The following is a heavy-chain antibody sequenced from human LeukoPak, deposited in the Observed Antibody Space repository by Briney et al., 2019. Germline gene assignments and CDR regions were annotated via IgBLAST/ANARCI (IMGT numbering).Heavy chain of an antibody. CDR3: ARAPVPITMIVEGLDY. J-gene: IGHJ4*02. CDR2: ISAYNGNT. D-gene: IGHD3-22*01. V-gene: IGHV1-18*01. CDR1: GYTFTSYG. Sequence: ASVKVTCKASGYTFTSYGISWVRQAPGQGLEWMGWISAYNGNTNYAQKLQGRVTMTTDTSTSTAYMELRSLRSDDTAVYYCARAPVPITMIVEGLDYWGQGTLVTVSS.